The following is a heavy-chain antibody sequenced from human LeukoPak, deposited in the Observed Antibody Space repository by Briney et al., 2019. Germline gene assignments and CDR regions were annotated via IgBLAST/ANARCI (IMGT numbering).Heavy chain of an antibody. Sequence: GGSLRLSCAASGFTFSNYAMSWVRQAPGKGLEWVSAISGSGTGGRTFYADSVKGRFTISRDNSKNTLYLHMNSLRAEDTAVYYCARPGAVAAHFDYWGQGTLVTVSS. V-gene: IGHV3-23*01. CDR3: ARPGAVAAHFDY. D-gene: IGHD6-19*01. CDR2: ISGSGTGGRT. J-gene: IGHJ4*02. CDR1: GFTFSNYA.